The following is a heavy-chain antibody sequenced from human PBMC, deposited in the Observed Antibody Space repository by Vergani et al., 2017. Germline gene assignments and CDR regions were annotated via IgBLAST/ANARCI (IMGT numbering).Heavy chain of an antibody. J-gene: IGHJ6*02. V-gene: IGHV3-33*01. CDR3: ARDQITMVRRVLHYYYYYGMDV. CDR1: GFTFSSYG. D-gene: IGHD3-10*01. Sequence: QVQLVESGGGVVQPGRSLRLSCAASGFTFSSYGMHWVRQAPGKGLEWVAVIWYDGSNKYYADSVKGRFTISRDNSKNTLYLQMNSLRAEDTAVYYCARDQITMVRRVLHYYYYYGMDVWGQGTTVTVSS. CDR2: IWYDGSNK.